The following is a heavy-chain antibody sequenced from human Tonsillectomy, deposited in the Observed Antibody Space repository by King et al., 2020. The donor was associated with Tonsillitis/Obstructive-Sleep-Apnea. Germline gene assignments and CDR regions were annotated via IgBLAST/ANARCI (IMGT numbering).Heavy chain of an antibody. D-gene: IGHD3-3*01. CDR2: IRGSGGRT. J-gene: IGHJ6*03. Sequence: VQLVDSGGGLEQPGGSLRLSCVASGFTFSSYAMSWVRQAPGKGLEWVSGIRGSGGRTYYADSVKGRFTISRDNSKNTLYLKMNSLRAEDTAVYYCAKLGNLEWLGYYYYMDVWGKGTTVTVSS. V-gene: IGHV3-23*04. CDR1: GFTFSSYA. CDR3: AKLGNLEWLGYYYYMDV.